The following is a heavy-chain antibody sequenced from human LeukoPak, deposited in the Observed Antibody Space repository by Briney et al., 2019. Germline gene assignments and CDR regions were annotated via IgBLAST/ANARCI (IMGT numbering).Heavy chain of an antibody. D-gene: IGHD3-22*01. CDR1: GDSITTTNYY. CDR3: ARFGGFYDNSGY. Sequence: PSETLSLTCTVSGDSITTTNYYWGWIRQPPGKGLEWIGNMYYSGSTYYNPSLKSRVTISVDTSKNQFSLKLSSVTAADTAVYYCARFGGFYDNSGYWGQGTLVTVSS. V-gene: IGHV4-39*01. CDR2: MYYSGST. J-gene: IGHJ4*02.